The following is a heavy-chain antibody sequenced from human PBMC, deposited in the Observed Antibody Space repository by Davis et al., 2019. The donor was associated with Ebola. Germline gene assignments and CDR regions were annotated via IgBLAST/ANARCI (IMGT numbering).Heavy chain of an antibody. D-gene: IGHD3-10*01. CDR2: ISAYNGNT. Sequence: ASVKVSCKASGFTLTKYAIHWVRQAPGQGLEWMGWISAYNGNTNYAQKLQGRVTMTTDTSTSTAYMELRSLRSDDTAVYYCARVHLWFGELLSNWFDPWGQGTLVTVSS. CDR3: ARVHLWFGELLSNWFDP. V-gene: IGHV1-18*01. J-gene: IGHJ5*02. CDR1: GFTLTKYA.